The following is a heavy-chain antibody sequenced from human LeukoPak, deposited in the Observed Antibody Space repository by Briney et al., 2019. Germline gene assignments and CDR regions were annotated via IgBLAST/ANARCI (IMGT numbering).Heavy chain of an antibody. CDR1: GGSFSGFY. D-gene: IGHD2-15*01. J-gene: IGHJ4*02. CDR3: ARDAGYCSDGVCYRTRFDS. CDR2: YNHFGST. V-gene: IGHV4-34*01. Sequence: SETLSLTCAVSGGSFSGFYWSWIRQSPGKGLEWIGEYNHFGSTNYNPSLNNRVTISVDTPKNQFSLTLSSVTAADTAVYYCARDAGYCSDGVCYRTRFDSWGQGALVTVSS.